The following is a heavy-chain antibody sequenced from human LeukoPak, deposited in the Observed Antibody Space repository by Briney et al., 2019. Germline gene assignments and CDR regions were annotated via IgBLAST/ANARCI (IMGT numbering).Heavy chain of an antibody. Sequence: PGGSLSLSCAASGFTFSNYWMSWVRQAPGKGLEWVANIKEDGSEKYYVDSVKGRFTISRDNARNSLYLQMNSLRAEDTAVYYCASGRQLGYWGQGTLDTVSS. D-gene: IGHD6-13*01. CDR3: ASGRQLGY. CDR2: IKEDGSEK. CDR1: GFTFSNYW. J-gene: IGHJ4*02. V-gene: IGHV3-7*01.